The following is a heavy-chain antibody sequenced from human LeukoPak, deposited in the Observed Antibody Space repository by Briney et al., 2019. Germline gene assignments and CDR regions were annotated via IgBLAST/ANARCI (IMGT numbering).Heavy chain of an antibody. Sequence: SETLSLTCAVSGGSISSGGYSWSWIRQPPGEGLEWIGYIYHSGSTYYNPSLKSRVTISVDTSKNQFSLRLTSVTAADTAIYYCARDYQTGPFDYWGQGTLVTVSS. V-gene: IGHV4-30-2*05. J-gene: IGHJ4*02. CDR3: ARDYQTGPFDY. CDR2: IYHSGST. CDR1: GGSISSGGYS. D-gene: IGHD1-1*01.